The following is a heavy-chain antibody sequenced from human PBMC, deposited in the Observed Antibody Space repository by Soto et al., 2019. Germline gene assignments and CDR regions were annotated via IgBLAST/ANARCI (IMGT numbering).Heavy chain of an antibody. Sequence: EVQLVESGGGLVQPGGSLRLSCVASGFTFSNYGMHWVRQAPGKGLEYVSAISSSGGSTYYANSVKGRFTISRDNXKXXLYLQMGSLREEDMAIYYCASRYCSGGSCNGWFDPWGQGTLVTVSS. CDR2: ISSSGGST. D-gene: IGHD2-15*01. J-gene: IGHJ5*02. V-gene: IGHV3-64*01. CDR1: GFTFSNYG. CDR3: ASRYCSGGSCNGWFDP.